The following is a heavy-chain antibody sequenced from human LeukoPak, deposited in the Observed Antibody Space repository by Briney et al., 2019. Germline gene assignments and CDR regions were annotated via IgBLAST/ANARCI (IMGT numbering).Heavy chain of an antibody. J-gene: IGHJ4*02. Sequence: GGSLSLFCAPCGLSFSSHVMHWVRRAPGKELEGVSGISGSGGDTYYADSVKGRFTISRDNSKNTLTLQMNSLRAEDTALYYCAKDQNYESSGYYGGFDCRGQGTLVTVSS. CDR2: ISGSGGDT. CDR1: GLSFSSHV. CDR3: AKDQNYESSGYYGGFDC. V-gene: IGHV3-23*01. D-gene: IGHD3-22*01.